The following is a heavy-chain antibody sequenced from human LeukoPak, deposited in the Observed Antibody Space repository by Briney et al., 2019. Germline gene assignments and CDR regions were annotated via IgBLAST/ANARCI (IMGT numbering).Heavy chain of an antibody. D-gene: IGHD3-22*01. CDR2: IYYSGST. CDR1: GGSISSYY. CDR3: ARDSGSGYWHY. Sequence: SETLSLTCTVSGGSISSYYWSWIRQPPGKGLEWIGYIYYSGSTNYNPSLKSRVTISVDTSKNQFSLKLSSVTAADTAVYYCARDSGSGYWHYWGQGTLVTVSS. V-gene: IGHV4-59*01. J-gene: IGHJ4*02.